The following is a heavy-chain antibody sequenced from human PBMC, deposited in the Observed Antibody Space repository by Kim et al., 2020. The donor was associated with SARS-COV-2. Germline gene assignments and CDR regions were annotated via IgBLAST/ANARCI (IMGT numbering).Heavy chain of an antibody. D-gene: IGHD6-13*01. CDR1: GYTFTSYG. CDR3: ARDASSWPYLYFDY. CDR2: ISAYNGNT. J-gene: IGHJ4*02. V-gene: IGHV1-18*01. Sequence: ASVKVSCKASGYTFTSYGISWVRQAPGQGLEWMGWISAYNGNTNYAQKLQGRVTMTTDTSTSTAYMELRSLRSDDTAVYYCARDASSWPYLYFDYWGQGTLVTVSS.